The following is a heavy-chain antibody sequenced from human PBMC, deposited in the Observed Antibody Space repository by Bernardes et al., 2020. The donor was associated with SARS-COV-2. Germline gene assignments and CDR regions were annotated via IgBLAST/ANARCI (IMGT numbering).Heavy chain of an antibody. CDR1: GGSISSSSYY. CDR3: ARDRTKYYDFWSGLRNWFDP. CDR2: IYYSGST. V-gene: IGHV4-39*07. Sequence: SETLSLTCTVSGGSISSSSYYWGWIRQPPGKGLEWIGSIYYSGSTYYNPSLKSRVTISVDTSKNQFSLKLSSVTAADTAVYYCARDRTKYYDFWSGLRNWFDPWGQGTLVTVSS. D-gene: IGHD3-3*01. J-gene: IGHJ5*02.